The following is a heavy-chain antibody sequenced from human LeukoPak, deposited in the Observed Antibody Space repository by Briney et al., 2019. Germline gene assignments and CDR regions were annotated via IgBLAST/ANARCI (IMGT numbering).Heavy chain of an antibody. Sequence: GGSLRLSCAASGLTFSRYAVSWVRQAPGKGLEWVSGISGSGGSAYYADSVKGRFTISRDNSKNTLYLQMNSLRAEDTAVYYCAKDPGFRKYSSSSGLDYWGQGTLVTVSS. V-gene: IGHV3-23*01. CDR1: GLTFSRYA. J-gene: IGHJ4*02. D-gene: IGHD6-6*01. CDR3: AKDPGFRKYSSSSGLDY. CDR2: ISGSGGSA.